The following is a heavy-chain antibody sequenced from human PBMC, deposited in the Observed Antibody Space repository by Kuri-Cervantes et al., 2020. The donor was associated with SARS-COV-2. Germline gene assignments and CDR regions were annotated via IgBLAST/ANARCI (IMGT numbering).Heavy chain of an antibody. V-gene: IGHV3-23*01. J-gene: IGHJ3*02. D-gene: IGHD2-15*01. CDR3: AREGSHDAFDI. Sequence: GESLKISCAASGFIFSSYAMGWVRQAPGKGMEWVSAISGSGGSTYYADSVKGRFTISRDNSKNTLYLQMNSLRAEDTAVYYCAREGSHDAFDIWGQGTMVTVSS. CDR2: ISGSGGST. CDR1: GFIFSSYA.